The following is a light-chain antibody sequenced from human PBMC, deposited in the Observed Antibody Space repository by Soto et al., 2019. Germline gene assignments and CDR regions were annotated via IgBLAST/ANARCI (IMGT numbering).Light chain of an antibody. CDR1: QSISSY. CDR2: GIS. Sequence: DIQMTQSPSSLSASVGDRVTITCRASQSISSYLNWYQQKPGKAPKLLIYGISNLQSGVPSRFSGRGSGTDFTLTISSLQPEDFASYYCQQSYSIPDTFGQGTKLEIK. V-gene: IGKV1-39*01. J-gene: IGKJ2*01. CDR3: QQSYSIPDT.